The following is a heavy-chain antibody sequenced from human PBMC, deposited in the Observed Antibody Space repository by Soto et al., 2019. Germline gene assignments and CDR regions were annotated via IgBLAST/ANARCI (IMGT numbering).Heavy chain of an antibody. CDR3: ARDHTQDSSGRHHAFDI. CDR2: INPNSGGT. J-gene: IGHJ3*02. V-gene: IGHV1-2*04. CDR1: GYTFTGYY. D-gene: IGHD3-22*01. Sequence: ASVKVSCKASGYTFTGYYMHWVRQAPGQGLEWMGWINPNSGGTNYAQKFQGWVTMTRDTSISTAYMELSRLRSDDTAVYYCARDHTQDSSGRHHAFDIWGQGTMVTVSS.